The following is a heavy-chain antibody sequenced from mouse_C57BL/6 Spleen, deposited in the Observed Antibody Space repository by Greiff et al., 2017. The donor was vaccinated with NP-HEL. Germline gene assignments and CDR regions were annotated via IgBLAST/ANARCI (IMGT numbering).Heavy chain of an antibody. CDR1: GYTFTDYN. CDR3: ARYPLREYYDY. CDR2: INPNNGGT. Sequence: EVQLQESGPELVKPGASVKMSCKASGYTFTDYNMHWVKQSHGKSLEWIGYINPNNGGTSYNQKFKGKATLTVNKSSSTAYMELRSLTSEDSAVYYCARYPLREYYDYWGQGTTRTVSS. J-gene: IGHJ2*01. V-gene: IGHV1-22*01. D-gene: IGHD1-1*01.